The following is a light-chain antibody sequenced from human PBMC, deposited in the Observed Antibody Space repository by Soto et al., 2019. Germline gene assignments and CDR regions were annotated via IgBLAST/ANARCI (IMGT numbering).Light chain of an antibody. CDR1: QGISNY. CDR3: QQYGSAPLT. Sequence: DIQMTQSPSSLSASVGARVTITCRARQGISNYLAWYQQKPGKVPRLLIYGASTRESGVPSRFSGSGSGTDFTLTISRLEPEDVAAYYCQQYGSAPLTFGGGTKVDIK. V-gene: IGKV1-27*01. CDR2: GAS. J-gene: IGKJ4*01.